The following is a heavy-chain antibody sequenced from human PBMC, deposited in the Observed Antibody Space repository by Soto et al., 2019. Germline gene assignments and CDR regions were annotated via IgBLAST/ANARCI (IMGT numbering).Heavy chain of an antibody. V-gene: IGHV3-30*18. CDR1: GFTFSSYG. CDR3: AEPPFPVVTPRGYFDY. D-gene: IGHD2-15*01. CDR2: ISYDGSNK. J-gene: IGHJ4*02. Sequence: QVQLVESGGGVVQPGRSLRLSCAASGFTFSSYGMHWVRQAPGKGLEWVAVISYDGSNKYYADSVKGRFTISRDNSKNTLYLQMNSLRAEDTAVYYCAEPPFPVVTPRGYFDYWGQGTLVTVSS.